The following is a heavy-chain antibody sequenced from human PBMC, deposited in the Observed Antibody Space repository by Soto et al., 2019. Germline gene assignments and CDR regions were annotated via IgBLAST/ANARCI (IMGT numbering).Heavy chain of an antibody. J-gene: IGHJ6*02. CDR1: GFTFSDYY. D-gene: IGHD6-13*01. CDR3: ARDYSSLAPLLDA. Sequence: PGGSLRLSCAASGFTFSDYYMSWIRQAPGKGLEWVSYISSSSSYTNYADSVKGRLTISRDNAKNSLYLQINSLRAEDTAVYYCARDYSSLAPLLDAWGQGTTVTVSS. V-gene: IGHV3-11*06. CDR2: ISSSSSYT.